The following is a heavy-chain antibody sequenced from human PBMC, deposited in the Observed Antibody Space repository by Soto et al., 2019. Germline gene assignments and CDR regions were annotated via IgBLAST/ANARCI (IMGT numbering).Heavy chain of an antibody. CDR3: SKDRMDHNSVWDPFDI. CDR2: IGGGDT. D-gene: IGHD1-20*01. CDR1: GLTFSIFS. J-gene: IGHJ3*02. V-gene: IGHV3-23*01. Sequence: PGGSLRLSCAASGLTFSIFSMSWVRQAPGKGLEWVSGIGGGDTYYTDSVKGRFTISRDNSKNTVFLQMNSLRAEDTAIYYCSKDRMDHNSVWDPFDIWGQGTMVTVS.